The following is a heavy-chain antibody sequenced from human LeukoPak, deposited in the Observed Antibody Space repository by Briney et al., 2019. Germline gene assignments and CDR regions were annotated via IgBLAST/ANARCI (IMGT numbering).Heavy chain of an antibody. CDR1: GGSFSGYY. CDR2: INHSGST. J-gene: IGHJ4*02. V-gene: IGHV4-34*01. Sequence: SETLSLTCAVYGGSFSGYYWSWVRQPPGKGLEWIGEINHSGSTNYNPSLKSRVTISVDTSKNQFSLKLSSVTAADTAVYYCARVDYWGQGTLVTVSS. CDR3: ARVDY.